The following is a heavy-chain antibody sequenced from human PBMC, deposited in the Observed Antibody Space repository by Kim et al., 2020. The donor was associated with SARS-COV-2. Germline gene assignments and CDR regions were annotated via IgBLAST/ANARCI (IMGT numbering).Heavy chain of an antibody. D-gene: IGHD6-6*01. V-gene: IGHV3-7*01. Sequence: GGSLRLSCLASGFTFNTYWMTWVRQAPGKGLEWVANIKQDGGERYYVDSVKGRFTISRDNAKNSLYLQMNSLRAEDTAVYYCARGNSSSEVYYYYGMDVWGQWTTVTVSS. CDR3: ARGNSSSEVYYYYGMDV. CDR2: IKQDGGER. J-gene: IGHJ6*02. CDR1: GFTFNTYW.